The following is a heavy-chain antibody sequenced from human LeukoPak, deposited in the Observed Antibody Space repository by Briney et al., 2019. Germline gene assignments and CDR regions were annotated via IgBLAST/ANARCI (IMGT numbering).Heavy chain of an antibody. Sequence: PGGSLRLSCAASGFTFSSYSMNWVRQAPGKGLEWVSYISSSSSTIYYADSVKGRFTISRDNAKNSLYLQMNSLRAEDTAVYYCARRYYDILTGYYPVDYWGQGTLVTVSS. J-gene: IGHJ4*02. CDR3: ARRYYDILTGYYPVDY. D-gene: IGHD3-9*01. CDR2: ISSSSSTI. V-gene: IGHV3-48*01. CDR1: GFTFSSYS.